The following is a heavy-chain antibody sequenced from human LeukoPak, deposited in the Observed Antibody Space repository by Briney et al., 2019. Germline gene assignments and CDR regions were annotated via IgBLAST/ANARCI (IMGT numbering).Heavy chain of an antibody. D-gene: IGHD6-19*01. V-gene: IGHV3-43D*03. J-gene: IGHJ4*02. CDR1: GFTFDDYA. CDR3: AKVAVAGSEAMGVDY. CDR2: ISWDGGST. Sequence: PGGSLRLSCAASGFTFDDYAMHWVRQAPGKGLEWVSLISWDGGSTYYADSVKGRFTISRDNSKNSLYLQMNSLRAEDTALYYCAKVAVAGSEAMGVDYWGQGTLVTVSS.